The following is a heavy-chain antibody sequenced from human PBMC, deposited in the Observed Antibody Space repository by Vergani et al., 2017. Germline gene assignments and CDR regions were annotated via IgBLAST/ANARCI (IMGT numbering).Heavy chain of an antibody. J-gene: IGHJ4*02. V-gene: IGHV4-39*01. CDR2: IYYSGST. Sequence: QLQLQESGPGLVKPSETLSLTCTVSGGSISSSSYYWGWIRQPPGKGLEWIGSIYYSGSTYYNPSLKSRVTISVDTSKNQFSLKLSSLTAADTAVYYCALNGDYYDSSGYLDYWGQGTLVTVSS. D-gene: IGHD3-22*01. CDR1: GGSISSSSYY. CDR3: ALNGDYYDSSGYLDY.